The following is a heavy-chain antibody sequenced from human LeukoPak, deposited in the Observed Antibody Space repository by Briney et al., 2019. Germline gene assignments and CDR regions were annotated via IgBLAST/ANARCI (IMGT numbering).Heavy chain of an antibody. Sequence: SETLSLTCTVSGGSISSSSYYWGWIRQPPGKGLEWIRSIYYSGSTYYNPSLKSRVTISVDTSKNQFSLKLSSVTAADTAVYYCARERGSPGSVIDYWGQGTLVTVSS. CDR3: ARERGSPGSVIDY. CDR1: GGSISSSSYY. V-gene: IGHV4-39*07. J-gene: IGHJ4*02. CDR2: IYYSGST.